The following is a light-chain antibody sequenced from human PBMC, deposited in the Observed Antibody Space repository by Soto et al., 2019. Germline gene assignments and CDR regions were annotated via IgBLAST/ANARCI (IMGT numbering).Light chain of an antibody. J-gene: IGKJ1*01. CDR1: QDVGRY. CDR3: QHYKNYPWT. CDR2: GSF. V-gene: IGKV1-8*01. Sequence: AIRMTQSPSSLSASAGDRVAIACRASQDVGRYLAWYQQKRGQAPKLLIYGSFTLQSRVPSRFSGGGSETDFTLTISCLQSEDFATYYCQHYKNYPWTFGQGTKVEIK.